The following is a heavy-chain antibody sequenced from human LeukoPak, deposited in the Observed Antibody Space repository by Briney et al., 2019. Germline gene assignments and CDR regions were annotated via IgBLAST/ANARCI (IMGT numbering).Heavy chain of an antibody. J-gene: IGHJ5*02. V-gene: IGHV3-30*18. CDR3: AKGLIRWFGEQYNWFDP. CDR2: ISYDGSDK. D-gene: IGHD3-10*01. CDR1: GLIFSDSG. Sequence: HPGGSLRLSCAASGLIFSDSGMHWVRQAPGKGLEWVSFISYDGSDKYYADSVKGRFTISRDNSKNTLYLQMNSLRVEDTAVYYCAKGLIRWFGEQYNWFDPWGQGTLVTVSS.